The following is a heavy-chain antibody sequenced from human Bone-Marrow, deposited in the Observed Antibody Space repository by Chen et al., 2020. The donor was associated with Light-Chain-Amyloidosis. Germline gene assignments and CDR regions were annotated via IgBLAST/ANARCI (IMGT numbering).Heavy chain of an antibody. CDR3: AKDISYDDILPGYPADAFDI. Sequence: EVQLVESGGGLLQRGGSLRLSCAASGFAFSSYAMSWVRQAPGKRLEWVSTIRRRGVSRYSCDPLKGRLTISRDNSKNALFLQMNSLRAEDTAVYYCAKDISYDDILPGYPADAFDIWGQGTMVTVSS. CDR2: IRRRGVSR. CDR1: GFAFSSYA. J-gene: IGHJ3*02. V-gene: IGHV3-23*04. D-gene: IGHD3-9*01.